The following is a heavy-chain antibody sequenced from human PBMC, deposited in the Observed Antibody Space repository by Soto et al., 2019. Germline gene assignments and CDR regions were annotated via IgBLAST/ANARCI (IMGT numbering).Heavy chain of an antibody. V-gene: IGHV1-69*13. D-gene: IGHD5-18*01. CDR1: GGTFSSYA. Sequence: SVKVSCKASGGTFSSYAISWVRQAPGQGLEWMGGIIPIFGTANYAQKFQGRVTITADESTSTAYMELSSLRSEDTAVYYCASCIQLWQPENYYYYGMDVWGQGTTVTVSS. J-gene: IGHJ6*02. CDR3: ASCIQLWQPENYYYYGMDV. CDR2: IIPIFGTA.